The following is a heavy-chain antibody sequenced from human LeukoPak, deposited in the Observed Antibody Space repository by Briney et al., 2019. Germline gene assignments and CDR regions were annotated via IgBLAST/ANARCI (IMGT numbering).Heavy chain of an antibody. Sequence: GGSLRLSCAVSGFIFSSNYMSWVRQAPGKGLEWVSIIYSDGSIYYSDSVKGRFTISRDNSKNTLFLQMNSLRAEDTAVYYCARQPHYYDSSGYYYWGQGTLVTVST. CDR1: GFIFSSNY. CDR3: ARQPHYYDSSGYYY. J-gene: IGHJ4*02. CDR2: IYSDGSI. V-gene: IGHV3-53*01. D-gene: IGHD3-22*01.